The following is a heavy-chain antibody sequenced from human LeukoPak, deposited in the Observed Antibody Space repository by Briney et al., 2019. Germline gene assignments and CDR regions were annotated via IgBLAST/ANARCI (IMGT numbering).Heavy chain of an antibody. CDR2: INHSGST. CDR3: ARGRIAAARYYFDY. V-gene: IGHV4-34*01. D-gene: IGHD6-13*01. Sequence: NPSETLSLTCAVYGGSFSGYYWSWIRQPPGMGLEWIGEINHSGSTNYNPSLKSRVTISVDTSKNQFSLKLSSVTAADTAVYYCARGRIAAARYYFDYWGQGTLVTVSS. CDR1: GGSFSGYY. J-gene: IGHJ4*02.